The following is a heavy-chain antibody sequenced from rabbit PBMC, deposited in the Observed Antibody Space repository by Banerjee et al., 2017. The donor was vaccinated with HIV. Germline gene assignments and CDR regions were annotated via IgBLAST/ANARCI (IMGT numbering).Heavy chain of an antibody. J-gene: IGHJ6*01. Sequence: QQQLEESGGGLVKPGGTLTLTCKASGIDFSSYYYMCWVRQAPGRGLELIACIYTGSDTTYYASWAKGRFTISKTSSTTVTLQMTSLTAADTATYFCARYISSAYYIAYGMDLWGPGTLVTVS. CDR3: ARYISSAYYIAYGMDL. CDR2: IYTGSDTT. CDR1: GIDFSSYYY. D-gene: IGHD1-1*01. V-gene: IGHV1S45*01.